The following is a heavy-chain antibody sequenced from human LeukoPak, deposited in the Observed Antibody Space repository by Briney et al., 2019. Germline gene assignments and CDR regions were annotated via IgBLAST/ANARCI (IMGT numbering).Heavy chain of an antibody. CDR3: ARVSSHYGDYKVDP. Sequence: ASVKVSCKASDYTFSNNDITWVRQAPGQGLEWMGWTSGYNTYTNYAQKVQDRVTMTKDTSTSTAYMEMRSLRSEDTAVYYCARVSSHYGDYKVDPWGQGTLVTVSS. CDR1: DYTFSNND. CDR2: TSGYNTYT. J-gene: IGHJ5*02. V-gene: IGHV1-18*01. D-gene: IGHD4-17*01.